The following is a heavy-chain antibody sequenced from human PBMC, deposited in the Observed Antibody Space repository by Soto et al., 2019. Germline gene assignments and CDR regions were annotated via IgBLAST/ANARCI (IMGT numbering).Heavy chain of an antibody. CDR2: INPSGGST. J-gene: IGHJ6*02. V-gene: IGHV1-46*01. CDR3: ARSMATISYYYYYGMDV. Sequence: ASVKVSCKASGYSFISYYMHWVRQAPGQGLEWMGIINPSGGSTTYAQNFQGRVTMTRDTSTRTVNMELNGLRPDDTAVYYCARSMATISYYYYYGMDVWGQGTTVTVSS. CDR1: GYSFISYY.